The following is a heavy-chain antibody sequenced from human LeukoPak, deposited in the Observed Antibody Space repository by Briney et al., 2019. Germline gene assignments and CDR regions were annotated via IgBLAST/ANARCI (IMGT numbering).Heavy chain of an antibody. J-gene: IGHJ4*02. D-gene: IGHD7-27*01. CDR2: IYRGGNT. CDR3: AKDGGLWVSAHWGDS. CDR1: GFTVSGHP. V-gene: IGHV3-53*01. Sequence: GGSLRLSCAASGFTVSGHPMSWVRQAPGKGLEWVSVIYRGGNTYYADSVKGRFTISTDNSKNTLYLQMNSLRAEDTAVYYCAKDGGLWVSAHWGDSWGRGTLVTVSS.